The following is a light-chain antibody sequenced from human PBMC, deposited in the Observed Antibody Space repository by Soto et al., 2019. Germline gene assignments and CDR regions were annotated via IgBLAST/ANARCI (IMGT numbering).Light chain of an antibody. Sequence: EIVLTQSPATLWLSQGERATLSCRASQSVSSYLAWYQQKPGQAPRLLIYDASNRATGIPARFSGSGSGTDFTLTISSLEPEDFAVYYCEQRSNWPPITFGQGTRLEIK. CDR3: EQRSNWPPIT. V-gene: IGKV3-11*01. CDR1: QSVSSY. J-gene: IGKJ5*01. CDR2: DAS.